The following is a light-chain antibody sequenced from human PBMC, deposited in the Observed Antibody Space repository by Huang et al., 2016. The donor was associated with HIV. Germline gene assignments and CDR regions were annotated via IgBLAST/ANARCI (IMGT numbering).Light chain of an antibody. CDR1: PNVTNDY. J-gene: IGKJ1*01. CDR3: QQYSTSPWT. CDR2: GSS. Sequence: EIVLTQSPDTSSWAPGERGALSCRASPNVTNDYLAWYQQKSGQAPRLLIYGSSGRGPCFPVRFGGSGSGAEFILTIDRLEPEDFASYYCQQYSTSPWTFGPGTKLEVK. V-gene: IGKV3-20*01.